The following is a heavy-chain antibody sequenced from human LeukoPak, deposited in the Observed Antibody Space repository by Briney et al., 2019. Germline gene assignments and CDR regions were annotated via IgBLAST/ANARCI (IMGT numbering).Heavy chain of an antibody. CDR2: INPSGDNT. D-gene: IGHD5-24*01. V-gene: IGHV1-46*01. J-gene: IGHJ5*02. Sequence: ASVKVSCKASGYTFTSYAMNWVRQAPGQGLEWIGIINPSGDNTWYAQKFQGRVTMTRDMATSTDYLEVSSLRSEDTAVYYCARDNSLRDTARWFDPWGQGTLVTVSS. CDR1: GYTFTSYA. CDR3: ARDNSLRDTARWFDP.